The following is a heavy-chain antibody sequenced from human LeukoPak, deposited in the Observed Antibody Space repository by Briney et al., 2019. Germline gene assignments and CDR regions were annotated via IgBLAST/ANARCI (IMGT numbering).Heavy chain of an antibody. CDR2: IRQDGLVK. J-gene: IGHJ3*02. V-gene: IGHV3-7*01. CDR1: GFTISSYR. Sequence: GGSLRLSCAASGFTISSYRMSWVRQAPGKGLEWVANIRQDGLVKYFVDFVKGRFTVSRDNAENSVYLQMNSLRAEDTAVYYCARQGVVVVAATSVDDAFDIWGQGTMVTVSS. CDR3: ARQGVVVVAATSVDDAFDI. D-gene: IGHD2-15*01.